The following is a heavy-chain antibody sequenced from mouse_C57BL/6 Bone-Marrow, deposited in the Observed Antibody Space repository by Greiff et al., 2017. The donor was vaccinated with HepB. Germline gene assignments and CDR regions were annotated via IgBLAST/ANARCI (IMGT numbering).Heavy chain of an antibody. V-gene: IGHV1-55*01. Sequence: VQLQQPGAELVKPGASVKMSCKASGYTFTSYWITWVKQRPGQGLEWIGDIYPGSGSTNYNEKFKSKATLTVDTSSSTAYMQLSSLTSEDSAVYYCARGSITTVVASFDYWGQGTTLTVSS. CDR3: ARGSITTVVASFDY. CDR2: IYPGSGST. J-gene: IGHJ2*01. CDR1: GYTFTSYW. D-gene: IGHD1-1*01.